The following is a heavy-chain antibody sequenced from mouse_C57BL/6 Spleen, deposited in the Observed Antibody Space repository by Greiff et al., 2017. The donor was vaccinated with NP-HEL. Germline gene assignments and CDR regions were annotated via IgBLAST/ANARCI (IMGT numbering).Heavy chain of an antibody. V-gene: IGHV1-82*01. J-gene: IGHJ3*01. D-gene: IGHD2-1*01. CDR2: IYPGDGDT. Sequence: QVQLKQSGPELVKPGASVKISCKASGYAFSSSWMNWVKQRPGKGLEWNGRIYPGDGDTNYNGKFKGKATLTADKSSSTAYMQLSSLTSEDSAVYFCAGGNYVAWFAYWGQGTLVTVSA. CDR3: AGGNYVAWFAY. CDR1: GYAFSSSW.